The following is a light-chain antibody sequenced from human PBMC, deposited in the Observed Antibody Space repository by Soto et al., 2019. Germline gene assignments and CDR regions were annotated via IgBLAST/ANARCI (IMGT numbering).Light chain of an antibody. CDR1: SSDVGAYNY. CDR2: EVS. J-gene: IGLJ3*02. V-gene: IGLV2-14*01. CDR3: NSYTRSNTLV. Sequence: QSALTQPASVSGSPGQSITISCTGTSSDVGAYNYVSWYQQYPGKAPKLMIFEVSNRPSGVSNRFSGSKSGYTASLTISGFQAEDEADYYCNSYTRSNTLVFGGGTKLTVL.